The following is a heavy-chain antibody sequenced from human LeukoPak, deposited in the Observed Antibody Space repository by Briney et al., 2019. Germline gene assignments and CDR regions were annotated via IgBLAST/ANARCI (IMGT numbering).Heavy chain of an antibody. V-gene: IGHV3-11*04. CDR1: GFTFSDYY. CDR2: ISSSGSTI. J-gene: IGHJ4*02. CDR3: ARARAGWYGRADLDY. D-gene: IGHD6-19*01. Sequence: SGGSLRLSCAASGFTFSDYYMSWIRQAPGKGLEWVSYISSSGSTIYYADSVKGRFTISRDNAKNSLYLQMNSLRAEDTAVYYCARARAGWYGRADLDYWGQGTLVTVSS.